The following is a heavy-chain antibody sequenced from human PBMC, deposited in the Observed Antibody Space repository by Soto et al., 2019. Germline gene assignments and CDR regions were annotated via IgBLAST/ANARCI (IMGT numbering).Heavy chain of an antibody. CDR1: GFTFSTYA. J-gene: IGHJ4*02. D-gene: IGHD6-19*01. Sequence: GGSLRLSCAASGFTFSTYAMTWVRQAPGKGLEWVGRIRSKANSYATAYAASVKGRFTISRDDSKNTAYLQMNSLKTEDTAVYYCTRTIAVAGSFDYWGQGT. CDR2: IRSKANSYAT. V-gene: IGHV3-73*01. CDR3: TRTIAVAGSFDY.